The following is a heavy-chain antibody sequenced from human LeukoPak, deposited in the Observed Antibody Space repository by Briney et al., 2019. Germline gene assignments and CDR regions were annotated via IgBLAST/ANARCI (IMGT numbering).Heavy chain of an antibody. CDR1: GFSLRSSPMG. V-gene: IGHV2-5*02. D-gene: IGHD3/OR15-3a*01. J-gene: IGHJ3*01. CDR3: AHRLDLVGTWHSGAFDF. Sequence: SGPTLANPTETLTLTCTFSGFSLRSSPMGVGWIRQPPGKALEWLALIYWDDDKRYRPSLQSRLTITKDTSKNQVVLIMTNMDPVDTATYFCAHRLDLVGTWHSGAFDFWGRGTMVTVSS. CDR2: IYWDDDK.